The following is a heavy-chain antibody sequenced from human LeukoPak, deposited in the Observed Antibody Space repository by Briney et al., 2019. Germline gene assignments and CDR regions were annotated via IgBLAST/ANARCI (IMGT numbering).Heavy chain of an antibody. J-gene: IGHJ5*02. D-gene: IGHD2-21*02. CDR2: IRSKAYGGTT. CDR1: GFTFGDYA. V-gene: IGHV3-49*03. CDR3: TRDPYCGGDCYLGNWFDP. Sequence: GGSLRLSCTASGFTFGDYAMSWFRQAPGKGLEWVGFIRSKAYGGTTEYAASVKGRFTISRDDSKSIAYLRMNSLKTEDTAVYYCTRDPYCGGDCYLGNWFDPWGQGTLVTVSS.